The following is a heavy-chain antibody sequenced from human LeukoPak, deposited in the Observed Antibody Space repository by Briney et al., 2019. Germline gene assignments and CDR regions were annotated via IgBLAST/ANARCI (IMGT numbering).Heavy chain of an antibody. J-gene: IGHJ4*02. V-gene: IGHV3-23*01. CDR1: GFTFSSYA. D-gene: IGHD5-18*01. CDR2: ISGSGGST. CDR3: AKDREIQLWSYIDY. Sequence: GGSLRPSCAASGFTFSSYAMSWVRQAPGKGLEWVSAISGSGGSTYYADSVKGRFTISRDNSKNTLYLQMNSLRAEDTAVYYCAKDREIQLWSYIDYWGQGTLVTVSS.